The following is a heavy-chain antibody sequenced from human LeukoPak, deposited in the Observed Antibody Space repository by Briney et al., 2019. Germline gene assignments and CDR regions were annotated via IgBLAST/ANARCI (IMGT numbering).Heavy chain of an antibody. CDR3: ARHYYDSSGYFYQDY. D-gene: IGHD3-22*01. V-gene: IGHV4-59*08. CDR2: IYYSGST. Sequence: SETLSLTCTVSGGSISGYHWSWIRQPPGRGLEWIGYIYYSGSTDYNPSLKSRVTISVDTSKNQSSLKLSSVTAADTAVYYCARHYYDSSGYFYQDYWGQGTLVTVSS. CDR1: GGSISGYH. J-gene: IGHJ4*02.